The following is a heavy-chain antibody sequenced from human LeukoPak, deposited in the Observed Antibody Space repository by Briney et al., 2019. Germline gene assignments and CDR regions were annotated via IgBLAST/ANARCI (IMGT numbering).Heavy chain of an antibody. CDR2: IYYSGST. Sequence: SETLSLTCTVSGGSISSYYWSWIRQPPGKGLEWIGYIYYSGSTNYNPSLKSRVTISVDTSKNQFSLKLSSVTAADTAVYYCAGYGSGSGAFDIWGLGTMVTVSS. V-gene: IGHV4-59*01. D-gene: IGHD3-10*01. CDR3: AGYGSGSGAFDI. J-gene: IGHJ3*02. CDR1: GGSISSYY.